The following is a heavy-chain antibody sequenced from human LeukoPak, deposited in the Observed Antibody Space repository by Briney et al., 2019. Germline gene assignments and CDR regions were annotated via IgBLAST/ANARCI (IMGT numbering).Heavy chain of an antibody. J-gene: IGHJ3*02. D-gene: IGHD6-19*01. Sequence: SETLSLTCTVSGGSISSSSYYWGWIRQPPGKGLEWIGSIYYSGSTYYNPSLKSRVTISVDTSKNQFSLKLSSVTASDTAVYYCASGPYSSGWWGAFDIWGQGTMVTVSS. CDR3: ASGPYSSGWWGAFDI. CDR2: IYYSGST. CDR1: GGSISSSSYY. V-gene: IGHV4-39*01.